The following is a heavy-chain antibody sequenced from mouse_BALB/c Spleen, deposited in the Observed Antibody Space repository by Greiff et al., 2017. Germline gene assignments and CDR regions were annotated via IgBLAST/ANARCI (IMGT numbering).Heavy chain of an antibody. V-gene: IGHV1-7*01. D-gene: IGHD4-1*01. J-gene: IGHJ2*01. Sequence: QVQLQQSGAELAKPGASVKMSCKASGYTFTSYWMHWVKQRPGQGLEWIGYINPSTGYTEYNQKFKDKATLTADKSSSTAYMQLSSLTSEDSAVYYCARWNWPFYYWGQGTTLTVSS. CDR3: ARWNWPFYY. CDR2: INPSTGYT. CDR1: GYTFTSYW.